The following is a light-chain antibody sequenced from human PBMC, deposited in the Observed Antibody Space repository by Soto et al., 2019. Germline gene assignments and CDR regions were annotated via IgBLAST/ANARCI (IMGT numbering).Light chain of an antibody. CDR2: DAS. J-gene: IGKJ4*01. CDR3: QQYNDWPLT. CDR1: QSMSSD. Sequence: EIVMTQSPATLFVSPGERATLSCRASQSMSSDLAWYQQKPGQAPRLLIYDASSRTTGIPVRFSGSGSGTEFTLAISSLQSEDFAVYYCQQYNDWPLTFGGGTKVEIK. V-gene: IGKV3-15*01.